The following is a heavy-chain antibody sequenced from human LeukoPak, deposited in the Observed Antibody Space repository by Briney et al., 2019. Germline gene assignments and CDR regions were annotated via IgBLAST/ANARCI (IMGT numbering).Heavy chain of an antibody. CDR2: ITRSSTTI. D-gene: IGHD1-20*01. CDR3: AGGDYNWNGFDP. Sequence: GGSLRLSCAASGFNLVRQAPGKGLEWISYITRSSTTIYYADSVKGRCTISRDNAKNSLYLQMNSLRVEDKAIYYCAGGDYNWNGFDPWGQGTLVSVSS. V-gene: IGHV3-48*01. J-gene: IGHJ5*02. CDR1: GFNL.